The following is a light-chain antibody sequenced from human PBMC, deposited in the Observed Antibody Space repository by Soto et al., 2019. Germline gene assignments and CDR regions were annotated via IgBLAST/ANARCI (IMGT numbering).Light chain of an antibody. J-gene: IGLJ2*01. CDR3: TAWDDSLRGRV. CDR1: SSNVGINY. Sequence: QSVLTQPPSASGAPGQRVAISCSGSSSNVGINYVYWYQQLPGTAPKLLIYRDNQRPSGVPDRFSGSTSGTSASLAISGLRSEDEADYYCTAWDDSLRGRVFGGGTKLTVL. CDR2: RDN. V-gene: IGLV1-47*01.